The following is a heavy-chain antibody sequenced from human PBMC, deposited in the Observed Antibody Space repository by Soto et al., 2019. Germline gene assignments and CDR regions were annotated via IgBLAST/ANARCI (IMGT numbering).Heavy chain of an antibody. CDR1: GGTFSSYT. D-gene: IGHD1-1*01. Sequence: QVQLVQSGAEVKKPGSSVKVSCKASGGTFSSYTISWVRQAPGQGLEWMGRIIPIIGIPHYAQKFQGRVTITADTYTRTAYMELSSLRSEDTAVYYCASLDPERRSGSLFDYWGQGTLVTVSS. V-gene: IGHV1-69*02. J-gene: IGHJ4*02. CDR3: ASLDPERRSGSLFDY. CDR2: IIPIIGIP.